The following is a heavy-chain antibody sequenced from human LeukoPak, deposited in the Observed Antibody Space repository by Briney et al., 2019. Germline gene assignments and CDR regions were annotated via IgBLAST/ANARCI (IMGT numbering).Heavy chain of an antibody. J-gene: IGHJ6*02. CDR1: GFTFGDHA. CDR3: ARGPIQLWIHNAMDV. Sequence: PGGSLRLSCTGSGFTFGDHAMSWVRQAPGKGLEWVGFIRSKAYRGTTEYAASVKGRFTISRDDFASIAYLQMNSLRTEDTAVYYCARGPIQLWIHNAMDVWGQGTTVTVSS. CDR2: IRSKAYRGTT. V-gene: IGHV3-49*04. D-gene: IGHD5-18*01.